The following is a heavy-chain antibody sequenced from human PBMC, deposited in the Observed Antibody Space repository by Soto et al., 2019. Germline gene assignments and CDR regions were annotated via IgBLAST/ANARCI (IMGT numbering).Heavy chain of an antibody. CDR1: GFTFSSYA. CDR2: ISYDGSNK. V-gene: IGHV3-30-3*01. D-gene: IGHD3-22*01. J-gene: IGHJ4*02. CDR3: ARDALPSQYYYDSSGFGY. Sequence: GGSLRLSCAASGFTFSSYAMHWVRQAPGKGQEGVAVISYDGSNKHYADSVKGRFTISRDNSKNTLYLQMNSLRAEDTAVYYCARDALPSQYYYDSSGFGYWGQGT.